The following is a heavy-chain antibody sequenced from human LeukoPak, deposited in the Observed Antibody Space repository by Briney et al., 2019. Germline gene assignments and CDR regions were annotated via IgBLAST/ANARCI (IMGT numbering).Heavy chain of an antibody. CDR3: AREPAATRIAVAGQGDY. J-gene: IGHJ4*02. CDR1: GYTFTGYY. Sequence: ASVKVSCKASGYTFTGYYMHWVRQAPGQGLEWMGWINPNSGGTNYAQKFQGRVTMTRDTSISTAYMGLSRLRSDDTAVYYCAREPAATRIAVAGQGDYWGQGTLVTVSS. D-gene: IGHD6-19*01. V-gene: IGHV1-2*02. CDR2: INPNSGGT.